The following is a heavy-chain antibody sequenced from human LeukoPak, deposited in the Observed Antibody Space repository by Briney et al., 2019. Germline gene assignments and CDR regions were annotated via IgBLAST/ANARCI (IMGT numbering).Heavy chain of an antibody. V-gene: IGHV3-48*02. CDR3: ARDETGVGSGGIDF. D-gene: IGHD2-8*02. J-gene: IGHJ4*02. Sequence: GGSLRLSCATSGFIFSSYSMNWVRQAPGEGLVWVAYISSGGSTIYYADSVRGRFTISRDSARNSLYLQMDSLRDEDTAVYYCARDETGVGSGGIDFWGQGTLVTVSS. CDR2: ISSGGSTI. CDR1: GFIFSSYS.